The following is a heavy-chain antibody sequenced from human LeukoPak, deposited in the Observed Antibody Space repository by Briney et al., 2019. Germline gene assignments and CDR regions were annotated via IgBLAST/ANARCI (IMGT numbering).Heavy chain of an antibody. D-gene: IGHD3-10*01. CDR3: ARDLPTFYGSGSYYF. CDR1: GFTFSSYA. CDR2: IYSGGST. Sequence: GGSLRLSCAASGFTFSSYAMSWVRQAPGKGLEWVSVIYSGGSTYYADSVRGRFTISRDNSKNTLYLQMNSLRAEDTPVYYCARDLPTFYGSGSYYFWGQGTLVTVSS. V-gene: IGHV3-66*01. J-gene: IGHJ4*02.